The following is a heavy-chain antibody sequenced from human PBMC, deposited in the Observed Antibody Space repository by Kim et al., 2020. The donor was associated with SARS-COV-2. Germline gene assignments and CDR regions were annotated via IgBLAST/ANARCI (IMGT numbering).Heavy chain of an antibody. CDR3: ARDRGYPPEYFQH. D-gene: IGHD5-18*01. V-gene: IGHV3-11*06. J-gene: IGHJ1*01. Sequence: YAGSVKGRFTISRDNAKNSLYLQMNSLGAEDTAVYYCARDRGYPPEYFQHWGQGTLVTVSS.